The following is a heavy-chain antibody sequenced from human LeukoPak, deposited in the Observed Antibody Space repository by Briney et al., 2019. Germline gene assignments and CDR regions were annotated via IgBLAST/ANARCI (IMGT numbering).Heavy chain of an antibody. CDR3: ASPYGSGSYDAFDI. CDR2: IYYSGST. V-gene: IGHV4-59*08. CDR1: GGSLSSYY. J-gene: IGHJ3*02. Sequence: SETLSLTCTVSGGSLSSYYWSWIRQPPGKGLEWIGYIYYSGSTNYNPSLKSRVTISVDTSNNQFSLKLSSVTAADTAVYYCASPYGSGSYDAFDIWGQGTMVTVSS. D-gene: IGHD3-10*01.